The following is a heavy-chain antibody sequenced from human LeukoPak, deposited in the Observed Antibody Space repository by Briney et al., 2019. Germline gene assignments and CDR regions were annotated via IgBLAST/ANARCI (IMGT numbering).Heavy chain of an antibody. CDR1: GYTFTGYY. V-gene: IGHV1-2*02. Sequence: GSVKVSCKASGYTFTGYYVHWVRQAPGQGLEWMGWINPSSGGTNYAQKFQGRVTMTGDTSISTAYMELSRLSSDDTAVYFCAGRPDTSMVAIFDYWGQGTLVTISS. CDR2: INPSSGGT. CDR3: AGRPDTSMVAIFDY. J-gene: IGHJ4*02. D-gene: IGHD5-18*01.